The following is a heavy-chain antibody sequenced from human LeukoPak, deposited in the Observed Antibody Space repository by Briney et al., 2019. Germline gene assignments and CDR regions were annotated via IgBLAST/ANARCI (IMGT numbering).Heavy chain of an antibody. V-gene: IGHV4-59*01. CDR2: IYYSGST. J-gene: IGHJ4*02. Sequence: SETLSLTCTVSGGSISSYYWSWIRQPPGKGLEWIGYIYYSGSTNYNPSLRSRVIMSIDTSKNQFSLKLSSVTAADTAVYFCARVGVSARWGQGTLVTVSS. CDR3: ARVGVSAR. D-gene: IGHD1-26*01. CDR1: GGSISSYY.